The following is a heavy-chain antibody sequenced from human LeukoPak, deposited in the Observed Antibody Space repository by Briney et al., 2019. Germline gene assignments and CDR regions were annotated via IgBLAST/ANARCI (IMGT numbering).Heavy chain of an antibody. D-gene: IGHD4-17*01. CDR1: GFTFDDYA. J-gene: IGHJ4*02. CDR2: ISWNSGSI. CDR3: AKVYGETGSYFDY. V-gene: IGHV3-9*01. Sequence: GRSMRLSWAAAGFTFDDYAMHWVRQAPGKGLEWVSGISWNSGSIGYADFVKGRFTISRDTAKNSLYLQMNTLRAEDTPLYYCAKVYGETGSYFDYWGQGTLVTVSS.